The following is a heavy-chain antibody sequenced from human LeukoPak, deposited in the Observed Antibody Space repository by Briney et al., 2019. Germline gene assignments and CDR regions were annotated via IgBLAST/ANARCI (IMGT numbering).Heavy chain of an antibody. Sequence: SVKVSCKASGGTFSSYTISWVRQAPGQGLEWMGRIIPILGIANYAQKFQGRVTITADKSTSTAYMELSSLRSEDTAVYYCSTSGSYSNTNFDHWGQGTLVTVSS. CDR2: IIPILGIA. CDR1: GGTFSSYT. D-gene: IGHD1-26*01. J-gene: IGHJ4*02. CDR3: STSGSYSNTNFDH. V-gene: IGHV1-69*02.